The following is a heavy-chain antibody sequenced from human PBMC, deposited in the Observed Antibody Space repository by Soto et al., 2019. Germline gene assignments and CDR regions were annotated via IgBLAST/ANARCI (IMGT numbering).Heavy chain of an antibody. CDR3: ARRYGYAYDI. Sequence: QVQLQEAGPGLVKPSDTLSLTCTGSGGSISSYYWSWIRQPPGKGLEWIGYIYYSGSTNYNPSLKSLVTISVDTSKPQFSLKLSSVTAADTAVYFCARRYGYAYDIWGQGTKVTISS. V-gene: IGHV4-59*01. J-gene: IGHJ3*02. CDR1: GGSISSYY. D-gene: IGHD3-9*01. CDR2: IYYSGST.